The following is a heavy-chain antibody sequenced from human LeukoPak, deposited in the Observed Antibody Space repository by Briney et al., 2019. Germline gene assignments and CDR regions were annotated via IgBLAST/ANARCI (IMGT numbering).Heavy chain of an antibody. CDR3: ARCNPDGDINWFDP. CDR1: GQSISRGFY. Sequence: SETLSLTCSVSGQSISRGFYWGWIRQPPGKGLEWIGGIHHSGRTEYNPSLKSPVTISLDTSNNQFSLKLTSVTAADTAVYFCARCNPDGDINWFDPWGQGTLVTVSS. CDR2: IHHSGRT. J-gene: IGHJ5*02. D-gene: IGHD4-17*01. V-gene: IGHV4-38-2*02.